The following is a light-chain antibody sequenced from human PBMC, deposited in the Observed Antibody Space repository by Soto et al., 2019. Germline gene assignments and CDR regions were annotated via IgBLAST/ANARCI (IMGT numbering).Light chain of an antibody. CDR3: QQYNNWPPYT. CDR1: QSINSN. J-gene: IGKJ2*01. V-gene: IGKV3-15*01. CDR2: GAS. Sequence: EIVMTQSPATLSVSPGERATLSCRASQSINSNLAWFQQKPGQAARLLIYGASTRATDIPARFSGSGSGTEFTLTISSLQSEDFALYYCQQYNNWPPYTFGQGTKLEIK.